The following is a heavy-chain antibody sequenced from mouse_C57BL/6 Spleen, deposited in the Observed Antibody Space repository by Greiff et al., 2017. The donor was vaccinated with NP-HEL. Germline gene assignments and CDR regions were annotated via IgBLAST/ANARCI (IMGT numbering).Heavy chain of an antibody. CDR3: ARHDLGFDY. J-gene: IGHJ2*01. D-gene: IGHD2-12*01. CDR1: GYTFTSYW. CDR2: IDPSDSYT. Sequence: QVQLQQPGAELVMPGASVKLSCKASGYTFTSYWMHWVKQRPGQGLEWIGEIDPSDSYTNYNQKFKGKSTLTVDKSSSTAYMQLSSLTSEDAAVYYCARHDLGFDYWGQGTTLTVSS. V-gene: IGHV1-69*01.